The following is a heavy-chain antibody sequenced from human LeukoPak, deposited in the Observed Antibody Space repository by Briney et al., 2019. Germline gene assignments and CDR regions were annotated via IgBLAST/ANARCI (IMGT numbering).Heavy chain of an antibody. CDR1: GGSISSSSYH. Sequence: SETLSLTCTVSGGSISSSSYHWGWIRQPPGKGLEWIGTIYSSGSSYYNPSLKSRLTISVDTSRNQFSLKLSSVTASDTAVYYCATRYGSGTYPRYYFDPWGQGTLVTVSS. J-gene: IGHJ4*02. CDR2: IYSSGSS. D-gene: IGHD3-10*01. V-gene: IGHV4-39*01. CDR3: ATRYGSGTYPRYYFDP.